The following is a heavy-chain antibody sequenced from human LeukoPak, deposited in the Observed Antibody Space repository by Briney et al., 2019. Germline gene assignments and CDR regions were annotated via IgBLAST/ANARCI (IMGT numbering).Heavy chain of an antibody. CDR2: FSGSGGST. V-gene: IGHV3-23*01. Sequence: PGGSLRLSCAASGFIFSSHGMNWVRQAPGKGLEWVSGFSGSGGSTYYAGSVKGRFIISRDNSKNTLYLQMNSPTVEDTAVYYCAKGEMGFSGYAFSDYWGQGNLVTVSS. CDR1: GFIFSSHG. D-gene: IGHD5-12*01. J-gene: IGHJ4*02. CDR3: AKGEMGFSGYAFSDY.